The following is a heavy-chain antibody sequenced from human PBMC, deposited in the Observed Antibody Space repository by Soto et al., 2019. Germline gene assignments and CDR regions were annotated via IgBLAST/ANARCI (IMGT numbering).Heavy chain of an antibody. J-gene: IGHJ4*02. CDR1: GFTFSRYA. V-gene: IGHV3-23*01. Sequence: EVQLLESGGGLVQPGGSLRLSCAASGFTFSRYAMSWVRQAPGKGLEWVSAISGSGGSTYYADSVKGRFTISRDNSKNTLYLQMNRLRAEDTAVYFCAKDQPLLCLGGGWVQGTLVTVS. D-gene: IGHD3-10*01. CDR2: ISGSGGST. CDR3: AKDQPLLCLGGG.